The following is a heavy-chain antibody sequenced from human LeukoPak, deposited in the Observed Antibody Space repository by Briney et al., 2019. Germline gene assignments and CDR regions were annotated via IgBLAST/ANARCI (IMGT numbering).Heavy chain of an antibody. J-gene: IGHJ3*02. CDR2: IYYSGST. V-gene: IGHV4-39*07. CDR1: GGSISSSSYY. D-gene: IGHD6-13*01. CDR3: ARVHRYSGDAFDI. Sequence: PSETLSLTCTVSGGSISSSSYYWGWIRQPPGKGLEWIGSIYYSGSTYYNPSLKSRVTMSVDTSKNQFSLKLSSVTAADTAVYYCARVHRYSGDAFDIWGQGTMVTVSS.